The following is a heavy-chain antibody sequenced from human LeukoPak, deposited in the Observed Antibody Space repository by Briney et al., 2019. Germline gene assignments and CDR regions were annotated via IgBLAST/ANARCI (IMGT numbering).Heavy chain of an antibody. CDR1: GFTFSDYY. J-gene: IGHJ4*02. Sequence: PGGSLRLSCAASGFTFSDYYMSWIRQAPGKGLEWVSYISSPGTSIFYADSVKGRFTVSGDNTKNSLFLQMNSLRVEDTAVYYCARVSPYYYGAGPYYVIYWGQGTLVTVSS. D-gene: IGHD3-10*01. CDR3: ARVSPYYYGAGPYYVIY. V-gene: IGHV3-11*01. CDR2: ISSPGTSI.